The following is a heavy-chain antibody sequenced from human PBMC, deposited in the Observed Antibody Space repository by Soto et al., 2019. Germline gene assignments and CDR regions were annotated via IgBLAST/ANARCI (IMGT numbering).Heavy chain of an antibody. D-gene: IGHD6-13*01. CDR2: ISYDGSNK. V-gene: IGHV3-30*18. CDR3: AKVNLAAAGYYYYYGMDV. Sequence: QVQLVESGGGVVQPGRSLRLSCAASGFTFSSYGMHWVRQAPGKGLEWVAVISYDGSNKYYADSVKGRFTISRDNSKNTLYLQMNSLRAEDTAVYYCAKVNLAAAGYYYYYGMDVCGQGTTVTVSS. J-gene: IGHJ6*02. CDR1: GFTFSSYG.